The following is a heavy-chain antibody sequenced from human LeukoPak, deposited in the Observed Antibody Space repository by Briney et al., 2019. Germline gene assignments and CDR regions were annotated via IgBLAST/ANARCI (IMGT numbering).Heavy chain of an antibody. CDR2: IGTAGDT. CDR3: TRAVEMATMD. V-gene: IGHV3-13*01. J-gene: IGHJ4*02. D-gene: IGHD5-24*01. Sequence: GGSLRLSCAASGFTFDDYGMSWVRHAPGKGLEWVSAIGTAGDTYYPGSVKGRFTISRENAKNSLYLQMNSLRAGDTAVYYCTRAVEMATMDWGQGTLVTVSS. CDR1: GFTFDDYG.